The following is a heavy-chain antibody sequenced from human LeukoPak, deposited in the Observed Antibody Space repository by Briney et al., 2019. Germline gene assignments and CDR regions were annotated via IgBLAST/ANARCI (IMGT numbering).Heavy chain of an antibody. V-gene: IGHV3-33*05. CDR2: ISFDGTNK. D-gene: IGHD5-24*01. CDR1: GFAFSNYG. Sequence: AGGSLRLSCAASGFAFSNYGMHWVRQAPGQGLEWVAVISFDGTNKYYADSLKGRFTISRDNSKNTVYLQMNSLRAEDTAVYYCARQMVATMLFDCWGQGTLVTVSS. J-gene: IGHJ4*02. CDR3: ARQMVATMLFDC.